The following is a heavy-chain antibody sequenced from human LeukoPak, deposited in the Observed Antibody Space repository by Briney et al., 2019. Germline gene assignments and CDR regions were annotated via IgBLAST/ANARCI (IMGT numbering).Heavy chain of an antibody. CDR1: GFTFSSYA. CDR3: AKDIVATIPGYYFDY. J-gene: IGHJ4*02. CDR2: ISGSGGST. V-gene: IGHV3-23*01. Sequence: PGASLRLSCAASGFTFSSYAMSWVRQAPGKGLEWVSAISGSGGSTYSADSVKGRFTISRDNSKNTLYLQMNSLRAEDTAVYYCAKDIVATIPGYYFDYWGQGTLVTVSS. D-gene: IGHD5-12*01.